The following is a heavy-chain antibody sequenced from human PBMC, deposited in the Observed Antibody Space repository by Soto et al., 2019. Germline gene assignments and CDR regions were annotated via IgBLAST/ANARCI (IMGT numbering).Heavy chain of an antibody. CDR3: AKDRWYCTNGVCSIFDY. V-gene: IGHV3-30*18. D-gene: IGHD2-8*01. CDR1: GFTFSSYG. CDR2: ISYDGSNK. Sequence: GGSLRLSCAASGFTFSSYGMHWVRQAPGKGLEWVAVISYDGSNKYYADSVKGRFTISRDNSKNTLYLQMNSLRAEDTAVYYCAKDRWYCTNGVCSIFDYWGQGTLVTVSS. J-gene: IGHJ4*02.